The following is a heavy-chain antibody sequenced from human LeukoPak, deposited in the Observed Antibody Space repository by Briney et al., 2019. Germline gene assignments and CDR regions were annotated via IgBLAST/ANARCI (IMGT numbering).Heavy chain of an antibody. J-gene: IGHJ6*03. V-gene: IGHV4-39*07. CDR3: ARGSHNFSWYMDV. CDR1: GGSVSSSTYY. D-gene: IGHD1-20*01. CDR2: IYYSGST. Sequence: SETLSLTCTVSGGSVSSSTYYWGWTRQPPGKGLEWIGSIYYSGSTYYNPSLKSRVTISVDTSKNQFSLNLSSVTAADTAVYYCARGSHNFSWYMDVWGKGTTVTVSS.